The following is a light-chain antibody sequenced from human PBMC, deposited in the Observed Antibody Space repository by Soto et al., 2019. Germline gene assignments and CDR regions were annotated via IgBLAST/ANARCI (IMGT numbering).Light chain of an antibody. J-gene: IGKJ1*01. CDR2: KAS. V-gene: IGKV1-5*03. Sequence: DIQMTQSPSSLSASVGDRVTITCRASQSVSSWLAWYQQKPGKAPKLLIYKASTLKSGVPSRFSGSGSGTEFTLTISSLQPDDFAPYYCQHYNSYSEAFGQGTKVDIE. CDR3: QHYNSYSEA. CDR1: QSVSSW.